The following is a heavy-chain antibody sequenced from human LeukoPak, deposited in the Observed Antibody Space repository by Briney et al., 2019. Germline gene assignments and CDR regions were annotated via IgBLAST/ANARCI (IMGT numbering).Heavy chain of an antibody. CDR1: GGTFSSYS. Sequence: SVKVSCKASGGTFSSYSINWVRQAPGQGLEWMGGIVPIFGTANYAQKFQGRVTITADESTSTGYLEMSSLRSEDTAVYYCASSKDYYDSSGFARTLDYWGQGTLVTVSS. V-gene: IGHV1-69*13. D-gene: IGHD3-22*01. CDR2: IVPIFGTA. CDR3: ASSKDYYDSSGFARTLDY. J-gene: IGHJ4*02.